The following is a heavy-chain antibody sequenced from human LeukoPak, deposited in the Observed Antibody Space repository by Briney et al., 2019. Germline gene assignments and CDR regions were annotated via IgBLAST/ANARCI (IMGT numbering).Heavy chain of an antibody. CDR3: AKATYRGSYYTLLDY. CDR1: GFTFDDYA. J-gene: IGHJ4*02. CDR2: ISWNSGSI. V-gene: IGHV3-9*01. D-gene: IGHD1-26*01. Sequence: PGGSLRLSCAASGFTFDDYAMHWVRQAPGKGLEWVSGISWNSGSIGYADSVKGRFTISRDNAKNSLYLQMNSLRAEDTALYYCAKATYRGSYYTLLDYWGQGTLVTVSS.